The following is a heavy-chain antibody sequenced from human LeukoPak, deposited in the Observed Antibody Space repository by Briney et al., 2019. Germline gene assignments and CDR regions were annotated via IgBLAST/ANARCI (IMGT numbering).Heavy chain of an antibody. CDR2: ISSSSTYI. CDR1: GFTFSSYS. Sequence: GGSLRLSCAVSGFTFSSYSMDWVRQAPGKGLEWVSSISSSSTYIYYADSVKGRFTISRDNAKNSLYLQMNSLRAEDTAVYYCARDDDSSGYYYLDNWGQGTLVTVSS. V-gene: IGHV3-21*01. J-gene: IGHJ4*02. CDR3: ARDDDSSGYYYLDN. D-gene: IGHD3-22*01.